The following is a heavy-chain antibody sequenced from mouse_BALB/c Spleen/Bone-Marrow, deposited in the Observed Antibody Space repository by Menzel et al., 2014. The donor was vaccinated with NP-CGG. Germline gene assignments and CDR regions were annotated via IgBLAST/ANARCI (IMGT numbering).Heavy chain of an antibody. D-gene: IGHD1-1*01. V-gene: IGHV5-17*02. J-gene: IGHJ1*01. CDR1: GFTFSSFG. CDR3: ARRGSNHWYFDV. CDR2: ISSGSSTT. Sequence: EVQLVESGGGLVQPGGSRKLSCAASGFTFSSFGMHWVRQAPEKGLEWVAYISSGSSTTYYADTVKGRFTISRDNPKNTLFLQMTSLRSEDTAMYYCARRGSNHWYFDVWGAGTTVTVSS.